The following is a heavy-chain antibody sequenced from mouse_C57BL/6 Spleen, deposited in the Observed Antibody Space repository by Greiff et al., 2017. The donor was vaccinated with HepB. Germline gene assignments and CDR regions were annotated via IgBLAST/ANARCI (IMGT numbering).Heavy chain of an antibody. J-gene: IGHJ3*01. CDR1: GYTFTSYW. CDR2: IHPNSGST. Sequence: QVQLQQPGAELVKPGASVKLSCKASGYTFTSYWMHWVKQRPGQGLEWIGMIHPNSGSTNYNEKFKSKATLTVDKSSSTAYMQLSSLTSEDSAVYDCARGYDYDGSWIAYWGQGTLVTVSA. D-gene: IGHD2-4*01. CDR3: ARGYDYDGSWIAY. V-gene: IGHV1-64*01.